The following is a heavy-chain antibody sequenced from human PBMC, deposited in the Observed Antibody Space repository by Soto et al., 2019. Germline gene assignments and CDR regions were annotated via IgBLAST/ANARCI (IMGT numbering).Heavy chain of an antibody. V-gene: IGHV3-74*01. CDR3: ARAGWYRFDY. D-gene: IGHD6-19*01. Sequence: EVQLVESGGGLVQPGGSLRLSCAASGFTFSNYWVHWVRQAPGKGLMWVSRINSDGTTINYADSVEGRFTLSRDNAKNTLFLQMNSLRVEDTAVYYCARAGWYRFDYWGQGTLVTVSS. J-gene: IGHJ4*02. CDR2: INSDGTTI. CDR1: GFTFSNYW.